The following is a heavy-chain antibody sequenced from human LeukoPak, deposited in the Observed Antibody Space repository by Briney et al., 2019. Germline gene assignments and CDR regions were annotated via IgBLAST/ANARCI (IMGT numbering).Heavy chain of an antibody. J-gene: IGHJ4*02. V-gene: IGHV1-69*05. Sequence: GASVKVSCKASGYTFTSYGISWVRQAPGQGLEWMGGIIPIFGTANYAQKFQGRVTITTDESTSTAYMELSSLRSEDTAVYYCAGAVGAIAYYFDYWGQGTLVTVSS. D-gene: IGHD1-26*01. CDR2: IIPIFGTA. CDR1: GYTFTSYG. CDR3: AGAVGAIAYYFDY.